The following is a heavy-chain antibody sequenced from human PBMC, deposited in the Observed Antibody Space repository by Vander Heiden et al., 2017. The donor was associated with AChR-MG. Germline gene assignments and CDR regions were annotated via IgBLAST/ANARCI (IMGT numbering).Heavy chain of an antibody. D-gene: IGHD3-22*01. CDR2: IYTSGST. V-gene: IGHV4-61*02. Sequence: QVQLQESGPGLVKPSQTLSLTSTVSGGPISSGSYYWTWNRQPAGKGLEWIGRIYTSGSTNYNPSLKSRVTISVDTSKNQFSLKLSSVTAADTAVYYCARGTAYYYDISGYYYYYYGMDVWGQGTTVTVSS. CDR1: GGPISSGSYY. J-gene: IGHJ6*02. CDR3: ARGTAYYYDISGYYYYYYGMDV.